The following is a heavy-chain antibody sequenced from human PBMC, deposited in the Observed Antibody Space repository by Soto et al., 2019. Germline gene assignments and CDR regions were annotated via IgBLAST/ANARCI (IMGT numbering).Heavy chain of an antibody. CDR1: GFSLSTSGVS. D-gene: IGHD3-16*01. CDR3: ARIPPFMSTDYFDY. V-gene: IGHV2-5*05. CDR2: IYWDDDK. J-gene: IGHJ4*02. Sequence: SGPTLVKPTQTLTVTCTFSGFSLSTSGVSVGWIRQPPGKALEWLALIYWDDDKRYGPSLKSRLTITKDTSKNQVVLTMTNMDPVDTATYYCARIPPFMSTDYFDYWGQGTLVTVSS.